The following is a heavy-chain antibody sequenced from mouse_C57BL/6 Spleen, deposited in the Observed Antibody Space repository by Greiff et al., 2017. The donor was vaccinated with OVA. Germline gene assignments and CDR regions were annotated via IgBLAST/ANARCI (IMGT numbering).Heavy chain of an antibody. CDR3: TRSSNYGLYYFDY. CDR1: GYTFTDYE. D-gene: IGHD2-5*01. Sequence: VHLVESGAELVRPGASVTLSCKASGYTFTDYEMHWVKQTPVHGLEWIGAIDPETGGTAYNQKFKGKAILTADKSSSTAYMELRSLTSEDSAVYYCTRSSNYGLYYFDYWGQGTTLTVSS. CDR2: IDPETGGT. V-gene: IGHV1-15*01. J-gene: IGHJ2*01.